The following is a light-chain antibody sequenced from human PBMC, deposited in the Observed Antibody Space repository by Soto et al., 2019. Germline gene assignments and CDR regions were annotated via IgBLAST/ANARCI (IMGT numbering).Light chain of an antibody. CDR2: GAT. CDR3: QQYGSSRT. V-gene: IGKV3-20*01. J-gene: IGKJ1*01. CDR1: QSVSSSY. Sequence: EIVLTQSPGTRSLSPGERATLSCRASQSVSSSYLAWYQQKPGQAPRLLIYGATSRATGIPDRFSGSGSGTDFTLTISRLEPEDFALYYCQQYGSSRTFGQGTKVEIK.